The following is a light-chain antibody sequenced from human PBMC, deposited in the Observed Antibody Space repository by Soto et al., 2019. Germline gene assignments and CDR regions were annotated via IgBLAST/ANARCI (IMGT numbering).Light chain of an antibody. CDR2: QDS. CDR3: QAWDSNIPSVV. Sequence: SYELTQPPSVSVSPGQTASITCSGDKLGDKYACWYQQKPGQSPMLVIYQDSKRPSGIPERFSGSNSGNTATLTISGTQAMDEADYYCQAWDSNIPSVVFGGGTQLTVL. CDR1: KLGDKY. V-gene: IGLV3-1*01. J-gene: IGLJ2*01.